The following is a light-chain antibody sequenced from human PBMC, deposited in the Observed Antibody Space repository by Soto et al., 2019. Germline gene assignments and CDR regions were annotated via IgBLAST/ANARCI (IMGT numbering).Light chain of an antibody. CDR1: RSNIGTYA. V-gene: IGLV1-44*01. J-gene: IGLJ2*01. CDR3: AAWDDSLRAVV. CDR2: RNH. Sequence: QPVLTQSPSASATPGQRVIISCSGSRSNIGTYAVNWYQQLPGTAPTLLIFRNHQRPSGVPDRFSGSKSGTSASLAISGPQSEDEADDYCAAWDDSLRAVVFGGGTKLTVL.